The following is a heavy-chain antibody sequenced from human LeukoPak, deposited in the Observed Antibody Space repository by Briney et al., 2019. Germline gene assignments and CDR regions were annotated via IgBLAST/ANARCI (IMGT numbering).Heavy chain of an antibody. J-gene: IGHJ4*02. CDR1: GFTFSSHG. D-gene: IGHD3-10*01. CDR2: ISSGGYTT. Sequence: PGGSLRLSCTDSGFTFSSHGMNWVRQAPGKGLEWVSYISSGGYTTRYADSVKGRFTISRDNAKNSLYLQMNSLRAEDTAVYYCAREGSSYAPSEPFYFDYWGQGTLVTVSS. V-gene: IGHV3-48*03. CDR3: AREGSSYAPSEPFYFDY.